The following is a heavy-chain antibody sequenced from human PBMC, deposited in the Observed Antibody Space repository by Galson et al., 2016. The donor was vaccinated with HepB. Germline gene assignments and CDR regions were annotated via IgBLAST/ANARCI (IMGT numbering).Heavy chain of an antibody. Sequence: SLRLSCAASGFTFRSYSMNWVRQAPGKGLEWVSTISSTSTYIYYADSVQGRFTIPRDNGKNSVSLQMNSLRAEDTAVYYCAKSSDFWTDRPWDHWGQGSLVTVSS. CDR3: AKSSDFWTDRPWDH. CDR2: ISSTSTYI. D-gene: IGHD3/OR15-3a*01. CDR1: GFTFRSYS. J-gene: IGHJ4*02. V-gene: IGHV3-21*01.